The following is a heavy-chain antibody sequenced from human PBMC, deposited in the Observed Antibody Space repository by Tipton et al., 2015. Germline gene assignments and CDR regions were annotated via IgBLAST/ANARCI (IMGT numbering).Heavy chain of an antibody. V-gene: IGHV4-61*01. CDR2: IQFSGST. CDR3: ARARGRHGGLFDS. D-gene: IGHD4-23*01. CDR1: GGSVTSGSYY. J-gene: IGHJ4*02. Sequence: TLSLTCTVSGGSVTSGSYYWSWLRQPPGKELEWIGYIQFSGSTNYNPSLKSRVTISLDTSTTQFSLKMTSVTTTDTAVYYCARARGRHGGLFDSWGQGILVTVSS.